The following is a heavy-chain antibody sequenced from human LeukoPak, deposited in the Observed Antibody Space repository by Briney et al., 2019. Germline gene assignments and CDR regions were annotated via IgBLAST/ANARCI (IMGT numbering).Heavy chain of an antibody. CDR2: ISWNSGSI. CDR1: GFTFDDYA. J-gene: IGHJ4*02. Sequence: GRSLRLSCAASGFTFDDYAMHWVRQAPGKGLEWVSGISWNSGSIGYADSVKGRFTISRDNAKNSLYLQMNSLRAEDTASYYCAKETVAGTTYWGQGTLVTVSS. V-gene: IGHV3-9*01. CDR3: AKETVAGTTY. D-gene: IGHD6-19*01.